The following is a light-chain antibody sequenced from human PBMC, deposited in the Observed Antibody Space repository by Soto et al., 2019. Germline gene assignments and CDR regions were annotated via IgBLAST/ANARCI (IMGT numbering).Light chain of an antibody. Sequence: EIVLTQSPGTLSLSPGERATLSCRASQSVSRSYLAWYQQKPGQAPRLVIYGASSRATGIPDRFSGSGSGTDFTLTIRRLEPEDFAVYYCQQYDSSSITFGQGTRLDIK. CDR3: QQYDSSSIT. CDR2: GAS. CDR1: QSVSRSY. J-gene: IGKJ5*01. V-gene: IGKV3-20*01.